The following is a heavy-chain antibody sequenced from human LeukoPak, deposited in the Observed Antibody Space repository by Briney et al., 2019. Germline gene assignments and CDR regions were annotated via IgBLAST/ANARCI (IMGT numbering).Heavy chain of an antibody. J-gene: IGHJ6*03. CDR1: GFTFSSYN. CDR2: ISTSSSYI. V-gene: IGHV3-21*04. Sequence: GGSLRLSCAASGFTFSSYNMKWVRQAPGKGLEWVSSISTSSSYIYYADSVKGRFTISRDNAKNSLYLQMDSLRAEDTAFYYCARAPLTRYWYESSFDHDTFYYYMDVWGKGTTVTVSS. CDR3: ARAPLTRYWYESSFDHDTFYYYMDV. D-gene: IGHD3-22*01.